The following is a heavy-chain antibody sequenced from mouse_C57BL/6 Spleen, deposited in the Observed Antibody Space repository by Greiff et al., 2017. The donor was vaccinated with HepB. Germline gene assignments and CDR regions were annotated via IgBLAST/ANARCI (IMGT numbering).Heavy chain of an antibody. V-gene: IGHV1-64*01. CDR2: IHPNSGST. D-gene: IGHD1-1*01. Sequence: QVQLQQPGAELVKPGASVKLSCKASGYTFTSYWMHWVKQRPGQGLEWIGMIHPNSGSTNYNEKFKSKATLTVDKSSSTAYMQLSSLTSEDSAVYYCARAVYYYGSRAYYFDYWAKAPLSQSPQ. CDR1: GYTFTSYW. CDR3: ARAVYYYGSRAYYFDY. J-gene: IGHJ2*01.